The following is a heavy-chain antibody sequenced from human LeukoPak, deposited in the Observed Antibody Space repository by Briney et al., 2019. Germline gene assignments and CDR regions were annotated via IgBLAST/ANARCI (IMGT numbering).Heavy chain of an antibody. Sequence: PGGSLRLSCAASGFTFSSYAMSWVRQAPGKGLEWVSAISGSGGSTYYADSVKGRFTISRDNSKNTLYLQMNSLRAEDTAVYYCAKVVYPDYDFWSGSQHCFDYWGQGTLVTVSS. D-gene: IGHD3-3*01. CDR1: GFTFSSYA. CDR3: AKVVYPDYDFWSGSQHCFDY. V-gene: IGHV3-23*01. CDR2: ISGSGGST. J-gene: IGHJ4*02.